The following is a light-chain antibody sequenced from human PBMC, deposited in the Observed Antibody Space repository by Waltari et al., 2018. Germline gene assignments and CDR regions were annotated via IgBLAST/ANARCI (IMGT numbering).Light chain of an antibody. CDR1: QSRVQSDGNTY. J-gene: IGKJ1*01. CDR3: MQATHWLWT. V-gene: IGKV2-30*02. Sequence: QSRVQSDGNTYLNWFQQRPGQSPRHLIYMFSSRDSGFPDRFSGSGSGTDFTLKISRVEAEDVGVYFCMQATHWLWTFGQGTKVEIK. CDR2: MFS.